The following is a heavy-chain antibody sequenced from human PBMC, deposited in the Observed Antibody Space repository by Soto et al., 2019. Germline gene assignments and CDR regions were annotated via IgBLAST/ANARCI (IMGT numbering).Heavy chain of an antibody. CDR3: ARDLDVTTVTTSFDS. D-gene: IGHD4-17*01. Sequence: QVQLMQSGAEVKKPGASVKVACKTSGFTFSKYYMHWLRQVPGQGLEWVGVINPSGRTTSYAQKFLGSVTVTRDASTATVYLELNSLRSGDTAVYYCARDLDVTTVTTSFDSWGQGTLVTVSS. CDR1: GFTFSKYY. V-gene: IGHV1-46*01. J-gene: IGHJ4*02. CDR2: INPSGRTT.